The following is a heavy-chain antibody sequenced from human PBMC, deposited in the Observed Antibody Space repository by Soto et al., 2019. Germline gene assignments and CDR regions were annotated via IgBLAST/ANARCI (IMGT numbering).Heavy chain of an antibody. V-gene: IGHV4-30-2*01. CDR3: ASLNRDYYGSGSYYRSSLAPWYYFDY. CDR2: MYHSGST. CDR1: GGSISGGVYS. D-gene: IGHD3-10*01. J-gene: IGHJ4*02. Sequence: SETLSLTCAVSGGSISGGVYSWIWIRQPPGKGLDWIGYMYHSGSTYYNPSLKSRVTISVDGSKNQFSLKLSSVTAADTAVYYCASLNRDYYGSGSYYRSSLAPWYYFDYWGQGTLVTVSS.